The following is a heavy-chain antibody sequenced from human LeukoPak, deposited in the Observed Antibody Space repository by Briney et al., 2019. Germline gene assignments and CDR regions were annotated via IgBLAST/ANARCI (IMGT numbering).Heavy chain of an antibody. CDR1: GLPFSNAW. CDR2: IKSKSEGGTT. Sequence: PGGSLRLSCEASGLPFSNAWMSWVRQAPGKGLEWIGRIKSKSEGGTTDYAAPVKGRFTISKDDAKNTLFVQLNRLKPEDTAVYSCTTAPQLVESTYYWGEGTLFTVSS. V-gene: IGHV3-15*01. D-gene: IGHD6-19*01. CDR3: TTAPQLVESTYY. J-gene: IGHJ4*02.